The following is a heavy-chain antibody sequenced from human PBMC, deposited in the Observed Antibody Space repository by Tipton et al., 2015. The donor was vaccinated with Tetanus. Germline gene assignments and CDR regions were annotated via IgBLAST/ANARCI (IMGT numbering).Heavy chain of an antibody. D-gene: IGHD2-15*01. CDR1: GFIFSSYG. Sequence: SLRLSCAASGFIFSSYGIHWVRQAPGKGLEWLAVSWYDGTDKYYADSVKGRFTISRDNSKNTLYLQMNSLRAGDTALYYCAREVDCSGGSCFSGDFDTWGQGTQVTVSS. CDR2: SWYDGTDK. CDR3: AREVDCSGGSCFSGDFDT. V-gene: IGHV3-33*01. J-gene: IGHJ4*02.